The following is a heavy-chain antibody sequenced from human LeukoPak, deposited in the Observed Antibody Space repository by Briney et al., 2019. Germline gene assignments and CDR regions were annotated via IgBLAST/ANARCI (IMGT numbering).Heavy chain of an antibody. CDR2: IYYSGST. J-gene: IGHJ4*02. CDR3: ARAPPPYSSGYYYVGYYFDY. Sequence: PSETLSLTCTVSGGSISSYYWSWIRQHPGKGLEWIGYIYYSGSTYYNPSLKSRVTISVDTSKNQFSLKLSSVTAADTAVYYCARAPPPYSSGYYYVGYYFDYWGQGTLVTVSS. D-gene: IGHD3-22*01. CDR1: GGSISSYY. V-gene: IGHV4-59*06.